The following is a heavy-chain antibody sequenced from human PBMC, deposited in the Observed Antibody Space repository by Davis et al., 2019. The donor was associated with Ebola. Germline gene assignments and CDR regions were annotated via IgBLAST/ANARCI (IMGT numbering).Heavy chain of an antibody. J-gene: IGHJ6*02. CDR1: GYTFTSYG. Sequence: SVKVSCKASGYTFTSYGISWVRQAPGQGLEWMGRIIPILGIANYAQKFQGRVTITADKSTSTAYMELSSLRSEDTAVYYCARDRHYKYYYYGMDVWGQGTTVTVSS. V-gene: IGHV1-69*04. D-gene: IGHD1-1*01. CDR3: ARDRHYKYYYYGMDV. CDR2: IIPILGIA.